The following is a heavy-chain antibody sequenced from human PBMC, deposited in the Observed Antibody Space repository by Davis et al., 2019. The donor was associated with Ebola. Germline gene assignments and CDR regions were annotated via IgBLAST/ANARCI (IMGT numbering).Heavy chain of an antibody. CDR1: GFTFSSNS. CDR2: ISVYSTYT. J-gene: IGHJ4*02. V-gene: IGHV3-21*05. CDR3: ARAEDTAMPSDS. D-gene: IGHD5-18*01. Sequence: PGGSLRLSCAASGFTFSSNSMNWVRQAPGKGLEWVSYISVYSTYTNYAESVKGRFTISRDNAKNSVYLQMNSLRAEDTAVYYCARAEDTAMPSDSWGQGTLVTVSS.